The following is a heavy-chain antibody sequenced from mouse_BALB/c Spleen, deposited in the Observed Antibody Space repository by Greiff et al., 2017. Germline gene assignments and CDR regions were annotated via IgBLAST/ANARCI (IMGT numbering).Heavy chain of an antibody. CDR1: GFNIKDTY. D-gene: IGHD2-1*01. CDR3: ADGNYAMDY. J-gene: IGHJ4*01. V-gene: IGHV14-3*02. Sequence: EVQLQESGAELVKPGASVKLSCTASGFNIKDTYMHWVKQRPEQGLEWIGRIDPANGNTQYDPKFQGKATITADTSSNTAYLQLSSLTSEDTAVYYRADGNYAMDYWGQGTSVTVSS. CDR2: IDPANGNT.